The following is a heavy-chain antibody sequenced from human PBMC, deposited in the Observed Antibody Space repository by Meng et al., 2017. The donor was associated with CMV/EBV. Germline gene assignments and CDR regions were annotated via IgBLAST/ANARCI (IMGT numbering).Heavy chain of an antibody. J-gene: IGHJ6*02. Sequence: GESLKISCAASGFTFSSYWMHWVRQAPGKGLVWVSRINSDGSSTSYADSVKGRFTISRDNAKNTLYLQMNSPRAEDTAVYYCARVHLYNWNYYGMDVWGQGTTVTV. V-gene: IGHV3-74*01. CDR3: ARVHLYNWNYYGMDV. D-gene: IGHD1-20*01. CDR1: GFTFSSYW. CDR2: INSDGSST.